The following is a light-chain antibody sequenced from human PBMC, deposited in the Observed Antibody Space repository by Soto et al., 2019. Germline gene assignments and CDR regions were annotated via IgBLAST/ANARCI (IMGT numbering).Light chain of an antibody. CDR1: SSDVGTYNY. J-gene: IGLJ3*02. Sequence: QSALTQPPSASGSPGQSITISCTGTSSDVGTYNYVSWYQQHPGKAPKLMIYEVSKRPSGVPDRFSGSKSGNTASLTVSGVQAEDEADYYCQSYDNSLSGSWVFGGGTKLTVL. CDR3: QSYDNSLSGSWV. V-gene: IGLV2-8*01. CDR2: EVS.